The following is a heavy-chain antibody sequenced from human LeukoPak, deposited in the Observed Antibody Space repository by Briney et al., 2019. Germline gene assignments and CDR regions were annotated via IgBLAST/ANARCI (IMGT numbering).Heavy chain of an antibody. J-gene: IGHJ4*02. Sequence: GGSLRLSCAASGFTFSAYSMNWVRQAPGKGLEWVSTISGSGGNTYYADSVKGRFTIPRDTSKNTLYLQMNSPRAEDTAVYYCAKDMYYDSSGPVFDYWGQGTLVAVSS. CDR3: AKDMYYDSSGPVFDY. CDR1: GFTFSAYS. V-gene: IGHV3-23*01. D-gene: IGHD3-22*01. CDR2: ISGSGGNT.